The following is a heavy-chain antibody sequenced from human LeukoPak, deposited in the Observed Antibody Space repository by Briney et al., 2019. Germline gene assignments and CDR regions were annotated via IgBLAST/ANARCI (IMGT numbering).Heavy chain of an antibody. J-gene: IGHJ3*01. D-gene: IGHD4-17*01. CDR2: IGGSGGAI. V-gene: IGHV3-23*01. CDR1: GFSFSNYA. Sequence: GGSLRLSCAASGFSFSNYALVWVRQSPEKGLEWVSAIGGSGGAIRYADAVKGRFTISRDNAKNTLFLQMNSLRTEDTAVYYCGRDPNGDYIGAFEFWGQGTTVSVSS. CDR3: GRDPNGDYIGAFEF.